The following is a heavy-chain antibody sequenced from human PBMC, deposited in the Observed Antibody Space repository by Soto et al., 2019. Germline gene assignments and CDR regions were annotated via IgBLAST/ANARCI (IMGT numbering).Heavy chain of an antibody. CDR2: IYYSGST. CDR1: GGSISSYY. J-gene: IGHJ5*02. Sequence: SETLSLTCTVSGGSISSYYWSWIRQPPGKGLEWIGYIYYSGSTNYNPSLKSRVTISVDTSKNQISLKLSSVTAAETAVYYCARATYYYDIRWFDPWGQGTRGTVS. CDR3: ARATYYYDIRWFDP. D-gene: IGHD3-22*01. V-gene: IGHV4-59*01.